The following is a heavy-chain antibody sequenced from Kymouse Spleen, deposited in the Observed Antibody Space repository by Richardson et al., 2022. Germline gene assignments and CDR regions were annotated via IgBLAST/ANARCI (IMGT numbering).Heavy chain of an antibody. CDR3: ARGEAGPTNRDYYYYGMDV. V-gene: IGHV4-34*01. D-gene: IGHD1-14*01,IGHD6-19*01. CDR1: GGSFSGYY. CDR2: INHSGST. J-gene: IGHJ6*02. Sequence: QVQLQQWGAGLLKPSETLSLTCAVYGGSFSGYYWSWIRQPPGKGLEWIGEINHSGSTNYNPSLKSRVTISVDTSKNQFSLKLSSVTAADTAVYYCARGEAGPTNRDYYYYGMDVWGQGTTVTVSS.